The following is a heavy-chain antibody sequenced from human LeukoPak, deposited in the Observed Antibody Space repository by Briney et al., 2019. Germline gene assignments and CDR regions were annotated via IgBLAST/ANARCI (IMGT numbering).Heavy chain of an antibody. V-gene: IGHV3-74*01. CDR1: GFTLSSYW. CDR2: INSDGSST. D-gene: IGHD3-22*01. CDR3: ARWDYYDSSGYSR. J-gene: IGHJ4*02. Sequence: QPGGSLRLSCAASGFTLSSYWMHWVRQAPGKGLVWVSRINSDGSSTSYADSVKGRFTISRDNAKNTLYLQMNSLRAEDTAVYYCARWDYYDSSGYSRWGQGTLVTVSS.